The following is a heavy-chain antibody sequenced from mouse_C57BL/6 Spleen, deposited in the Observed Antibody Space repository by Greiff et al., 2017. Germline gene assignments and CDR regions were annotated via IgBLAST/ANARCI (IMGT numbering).Heavy chain of an antibody. V-gene: IGHV2-9-1*01. CDR1: GFSLTSYA. J-gene: IGHJ4*01. CDR2: IWTGGGT. Sequence: QVQLKQSGPGLVAPSQSLSITCTVSGFSLTSYAISWVRQPPGKGLEWLGVIWTGGGTNYNSALKSRLSISKDDSKSQVFLKMNSLQTDDTARYYCARDYGIVGYAMDYWGQGTSVTVSS. CDR3: ARDYGIVGYAMDY. D-gene: IGHD1-1*01.